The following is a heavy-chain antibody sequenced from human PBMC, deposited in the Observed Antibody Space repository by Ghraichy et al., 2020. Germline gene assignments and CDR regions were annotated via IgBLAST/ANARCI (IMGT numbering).Heavy chain of an antibody. CDR1: GGSISSGAYS. Sequence: SETLSLTCAVSGGSISSGAYSWSWIRQPPGKGLEWIGYIYHSGSTYYNPSLKSRVTISVDRSKNQFSLKLSSVTAADTAVYYCARVNRGHADYWGQGTLVTVSS. CDR2: IYHSGST. D-gene: IGHD3-10*01. CDR3: ARVNRGHADY. V-gene: IGHV4-30-2*01. J-gene: IGHJ4*02.